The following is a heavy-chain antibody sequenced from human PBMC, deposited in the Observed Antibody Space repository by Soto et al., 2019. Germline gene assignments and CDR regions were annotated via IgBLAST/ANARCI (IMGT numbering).Heavy chain of an antibody. Sequence: EVQLFESGGGLVEPGESLRLSCAASGFIFKDFAMSWVRQAPGKGLEWVSTITTSDDITYSADSVRGRFTISRDNSANTLFLQMSSLRGDDTDTYYCTKGDSSGYFDPSSGYSTPDHWGQGTLVTVS. D-gene: IGHD3-3*01. CDR1: GFIFKDFA. V-gene: IGHV3-23*01. CDR2: ITTSDDIT. J-gene: IGHJ5*02. CDR3: TKGDSSGYFDPSSGYSTPDH.